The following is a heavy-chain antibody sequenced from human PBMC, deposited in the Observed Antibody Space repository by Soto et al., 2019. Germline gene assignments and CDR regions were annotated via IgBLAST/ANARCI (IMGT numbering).Heavy chain of an antibody. D-gene: IGHD3-22*01. Sequence: GGSLRLSCAASGFTVSSNYMSWVRQAPGKGLEWVSVIYAGGNTHYADSVEGRFTISRDNSNNMLYLQMNSLRAEDTAVYYCVREKVTLIVGFYYFDYWGQGTRVTVSS. CDR2: IYAGGNT. J-gene: IGHJ4*02. CDR3: VREKVTLIVGFYYFDY. CDR1: GFTVSSNY. V-gene: IGHV3-66*01.